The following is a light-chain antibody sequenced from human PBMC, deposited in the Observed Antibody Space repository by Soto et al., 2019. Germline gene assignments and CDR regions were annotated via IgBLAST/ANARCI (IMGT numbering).Light chain of an antibody. V-gene: IGKV3-20*01. J-gene: IGKJ1*01. CDR3: QQYGSPPWA. CDR2: AAS. Sequence: IVLTQSPGTLSLSPGERATLSCRASQSVSSNFLAWYQQKRGQAPRLLIYAASNRASGIPDRFSGSGSGSDFTLTISRLEPEDFAVYYCQQYGSPPWAFGQGTRVEI. CDR1: QSVSSNF.